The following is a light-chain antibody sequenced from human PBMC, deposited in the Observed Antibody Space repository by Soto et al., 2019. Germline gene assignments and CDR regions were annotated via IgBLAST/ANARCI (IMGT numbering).Light chain of an antibody. CDR3: QQRSDLPLT. CDR1: QSVYRY. CDR2: DTS. Sequence: EIVLTQSPATLSLSPGERATLSCRASQSVYRYLAWYQQKPGQAPRLLIYDTSNRATDIPARFSGSGSGTDFTLTSSSLEPEDFAVYYCQQRSDLPLTFGGGTKVESK. J-gene: IGKJ4*01. V-gene: IGKV3-11*01.